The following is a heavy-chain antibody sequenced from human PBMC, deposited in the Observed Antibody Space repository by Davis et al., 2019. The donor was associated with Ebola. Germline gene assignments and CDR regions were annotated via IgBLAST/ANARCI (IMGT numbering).Heavy chain of an antibody. J-gene: IGHJ6*02. D-gene: IGHD6-6*01. V-gene: IGHV4-59*12. CDR1: GGSISSYY. Sequence: SETLSLTCTVSGGSISSYYWSWIRQPPGKGLEWFGYIYYSGSTNYNPSLKSRVTISVDTSKNQFSLKLSSVTAADTAVYYCARGSSSSPGYYYYGMDVWGQGTTVTVSS. CDR3: ARGSSSSPGYYYYGMDV. CDR2: IYYSGST.